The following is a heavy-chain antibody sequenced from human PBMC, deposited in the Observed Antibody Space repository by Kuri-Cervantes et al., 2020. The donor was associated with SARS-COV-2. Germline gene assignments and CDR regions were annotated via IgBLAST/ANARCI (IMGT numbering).Heavy chain of an antibody. J-gene: IGHJ4*02. CDR1: GFTFSSYS. CDR3: AREPQGYSGYDYFDY. V-gene: IGHV3-7*01. CDR2: IKQDGSEK. Sequence: GESLKISCAASGFTFSSYSMNWVRQAPGKGLEWVANIKQDGSEKYYVDSVKGRFTISRDNAKNSLYLQMNSLRAEDTAVYYCAREPQGYSGYDYFDYWGQGTLVTVSS. D-gene: IGHD5-12*01.